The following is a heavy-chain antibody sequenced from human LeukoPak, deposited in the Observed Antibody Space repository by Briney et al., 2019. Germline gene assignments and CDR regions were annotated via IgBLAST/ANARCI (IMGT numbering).Heavy chain of an antibody. D-gene: IGHD6-6*01. CDR3: ARGSRSIAARKYYFDY. CDR1: GYTFTSYD. Sequence: ASVKVSCKASGYTFTSYDINWVRQATGQGLEWMGWMNPNSGNTGYAQKFQGRVTITRNTSISTAYMELSSLRSEDTAVYYCARGSRSIAARKYYFDYWGQGTLVTVSS. CDR2: MNPNSGNT. J-gene: IGHJ4*02. V-gene: IGHV1-8*03.